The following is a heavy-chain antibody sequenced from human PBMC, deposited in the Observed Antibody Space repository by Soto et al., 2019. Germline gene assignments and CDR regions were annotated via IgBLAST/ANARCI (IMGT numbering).Heavy chain of an antibody. D-gene: IGHD6-13*01. Sequence: PGGSLRLSCAASGFTFSSYAMHWVRQAPGKGLEWVAVISYDGSNKYYADSVKGRFTISRDNSKNTLYLQMNSLRAEDTAVYYCARDLQGQPLTRIYYYYYGMDVWGQGTTVTVSS. CDR2: ISYDGSNK. V-gene: IGHV3-30-3*01. CDR3: ARDLQGQPLTRIYYYYYGMDV. CDR1: GFTFSSYA. J-gene: IGHJ6*02.